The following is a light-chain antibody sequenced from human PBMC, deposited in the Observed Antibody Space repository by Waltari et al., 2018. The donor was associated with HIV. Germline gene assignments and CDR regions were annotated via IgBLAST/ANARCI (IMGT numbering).Light chain of an antibody. CDR3: GTWYSSRSAWV. J-gene: IGLJ3*02. CDR2: DKS. Sequence: QSVLTQPPSVSAAPGQKVTIPCSGSSSNIGKNSVCWYQQPPGTAPKLLIYDKSKRPTRSPDRYSGSKSGTSTTLSIAVHQTGDEADYYGGTWYSSRSAWVFGGGTKLTVL. CDR1: SSNIGKNS. V-gene: IGLV1-51*01.